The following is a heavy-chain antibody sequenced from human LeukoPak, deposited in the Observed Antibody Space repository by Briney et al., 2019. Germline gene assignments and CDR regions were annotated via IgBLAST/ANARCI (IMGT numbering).Heavy chain of an antibody. Sequence: PGGSLRLSCAASGFTLSSYAMSWVRQAPGKGLEWVSAISGSGGSTYYADSVKGRFTISRDNSKNTLYLQMNSLRAEDTAVYYCAKDYSYGYGGFDYWGQGTLVTVSS. CDR2: ISGSGGST. D-gene: IGHD5-18*01. J-gene: IGHJ4*02. CDR1: GFTLSSYA. V-gene: IGHV3-23*01. CDR3: AKDYSYGYGGFDY.